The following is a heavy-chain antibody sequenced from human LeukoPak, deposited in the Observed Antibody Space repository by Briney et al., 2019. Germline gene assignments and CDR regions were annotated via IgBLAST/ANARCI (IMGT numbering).Heavy chain of an antibody. CDR3: ASIEVITKKFDY. Sequence: SETLSLTCTVSGYSISSGYYWGWIRQPPGKGLEWIGSIYHSGSTYYNPSLKSRVTISVDTSKNQFSLKLSSVTAADTAVYYCASIEVITKKFDYWGQGTLVTVS. CDR2: IYHSGST. J-gene: IGHJ4*02. D-gene: IGHD3-22*01. V-gene: IGHV4-38-2*02. CDR1: GYSISSGYY.